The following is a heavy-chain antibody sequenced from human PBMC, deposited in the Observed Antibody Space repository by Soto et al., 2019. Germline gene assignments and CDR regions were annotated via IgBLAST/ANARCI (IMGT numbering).Heavy chain of an antibody. CDR2: IIPIFGAA. D-gene: IGHD2-21*02. Sequence: SVKVSCKASGGTFSNYAITWVRQAPGQGLEWMGGIIPIFGAASYAQKFQGRVTITADKSTSSAYMELSSLRSEDTAVYYCARDCGGDCYPDPDNYYYYGMDVWGQGTTVTVSS. V-gene: IGHV1-69*06. J-gene: IGHJ6*02. CDR3: ARDCGGDCYPDPDNYYYYGMDV. CDR1: GGTFSNYA.